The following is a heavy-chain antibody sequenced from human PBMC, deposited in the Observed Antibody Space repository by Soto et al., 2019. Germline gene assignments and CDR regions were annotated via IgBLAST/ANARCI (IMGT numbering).Heavy chain of an antibody. Sequence: GGSLRLSCAASGFTFSSYGMHWVRQAPGKGLEWVAVIWYDGSNKYYADSVKGRFTISRDNSKNTLYLQMDSLRAEDTAVYSCARDYYYDSSYYFGYWGQGTLVTVYS. D-gene: IGHD3-22*01. CDR1: GFTFSSYG. CDR3: ARDYYYDSSYYFGY. J-gene: IGHJ4*02. CDR2: IWYDGSNK. V-gene: IGHV3-33*01.